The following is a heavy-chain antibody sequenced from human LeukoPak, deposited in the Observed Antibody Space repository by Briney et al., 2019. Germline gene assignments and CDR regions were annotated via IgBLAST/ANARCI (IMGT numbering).Heavy chain of an antibody. D-gene: IGHD3-22*01. Sequence: PSETLSLTCAVYGESSFSSYYWSWIRQAPGGALEWIGEINHSGYTNYNPSLKSRVTLSIDTSKNQFSLRLNSVTAADTAVYYCSRQVVGNDYWGQGTLVTVSP. J-gene: IGHJ4*02. V-gene: IGHV4-34*01. CDR1: GESSFSSYY. CDR3: SRQVVGNDY. CDR2: INHSGYT.